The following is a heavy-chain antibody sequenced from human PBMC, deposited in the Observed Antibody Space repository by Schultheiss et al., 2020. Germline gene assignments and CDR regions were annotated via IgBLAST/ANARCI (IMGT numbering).Heavy chain of an antibody. Sequence: GGSLRLSCAASGFIFSSYWMNWVRQAPGKGLEWVSSISDSGDNTYYADSLKGRFTISRDNSKNTLYLQMNSLRAEDTAVYFCAKDYLYDYVYWGQGTLVTVSS. V-gene: IGHV3-23*01. CDR3: AKDYLYDYVY. CDR2: ISDSGDNT. D-gene: IGHD3-16*01. J-gene: IGHJ4*02. CDR1: GFIFSSYW.